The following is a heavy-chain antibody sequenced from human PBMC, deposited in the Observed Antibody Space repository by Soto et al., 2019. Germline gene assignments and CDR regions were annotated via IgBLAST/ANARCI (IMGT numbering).Heavy chain of an antibody. V-gene: IGHV1-2*04. CDR3: ARNQIVGATSFDY. CDR1: GYTFTDYF. Sequence: GASVKVSCKASGYTFTDYFMLWVRQAPGEGLEWMGWINPNNGDTKYAQKFQGWVTMTRDTSISTAYMELSRLRSGDTAVYYCARNQIVGATSFDYWGQGTLVTVSS. CDR2: INPNNGDT. J-gene: IGHJ4*02. D-gene: IGHD1-26*01.